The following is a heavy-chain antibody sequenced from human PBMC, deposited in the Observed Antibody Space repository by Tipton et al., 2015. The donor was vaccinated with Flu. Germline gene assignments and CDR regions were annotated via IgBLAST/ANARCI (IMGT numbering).Heavy chain of an antibody. D-gene: IGHD3-22*01. V-gene: IGHV3-49*04. CDR2: IRSNAYGGTR. J-gene: IGHJ4*02. Sequence: SLRLSCAVSGFTFGDYGMTWVRLAPGKGLNWVGFIRSNAYGGTREYAASVKGRFSISRDDSKSIAYLQMNSLKTEDTAVYYCTRVRASRGYYYDTSGYSYYFDYWGQGTLVTVSS. CDR1: GFTFGDYG. CDR3: TRVRASRGYYYDTSGYSYYFDY.